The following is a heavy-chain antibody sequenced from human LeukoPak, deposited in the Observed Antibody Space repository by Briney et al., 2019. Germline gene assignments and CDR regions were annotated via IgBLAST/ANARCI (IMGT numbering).Heavy chain of an antibody. CDR3: AKGDTYYYDSSGSSFDY. V-gene: IGHV3-23*01. D-gene: IGHD3-22*01. Sequence: GGSLRLSCATSGFTFSSYAMSWVRQAPGKGLEWVSAISGSGGSTYYADSVKGRFTISRDNSKNTLYLQMNSLRAEDTAVYYCAKGDTYYYDSSGSSFDYWGQGTLVTVSS. CDR1: GFTFSSYA. J-gene: IGHJ4*02. CDR2: ISGSGGST.